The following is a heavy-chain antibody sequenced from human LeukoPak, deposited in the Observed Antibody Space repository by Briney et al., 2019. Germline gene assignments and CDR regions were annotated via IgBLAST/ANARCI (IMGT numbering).Heavy chain of an antibody. CDR1: GGSFSGYY. Sequence: SETLSLTCAVYGGSFSGYYWSWIRQPPGKGLEWIGEIDHSRRTNSNPSLKSRATISIDMSKNQFSLRLSSVTAADTAVYYCARKSIVTAGRKPYDYWDQGTLVTVSP. CDR2: IDHSRRT. D-gene: IGHD6-13*01. CDR3: ARKSIVTAGRKPYDY. J-gene: IGHJ4*02. V-gene: IGHV4-34*01.